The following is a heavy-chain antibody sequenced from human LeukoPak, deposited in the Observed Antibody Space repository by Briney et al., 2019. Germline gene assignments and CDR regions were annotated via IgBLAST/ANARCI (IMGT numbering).Heavy chain of an antibody. CDR3: ARGRQWLVRALDY. Sequence: PSETLSLTCTVSGGSISSGDYYWSWIRQPPGKGLEWIGYIYYSGSTYYNPSLKSRVTISVDTSKNQFSLKLSSVTAADTAVYYCARGRQWLVRALDYWGQGTLVTVSS. J-gene: IGHJ4*02. D-gene: IGHD6-19*01. CDR1: GGSISSGDYY. V-gene: IGHV4-30-4*01. CDR2: IYYSGST.